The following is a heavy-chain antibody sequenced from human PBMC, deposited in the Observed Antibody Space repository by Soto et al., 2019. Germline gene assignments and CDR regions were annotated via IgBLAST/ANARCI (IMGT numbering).Heavy chain of an antibody. J-gene: IGHJ4*02. CDR2: IYYSGTT. Sequence: SETLSLTCAVSVYSISSSNWWGWIRQPPGKGLEWIGYIYYSGTTYYNPSLKSRVTMSVDTSKNQFSLKLTSVTAVDTAVYYCARRDIQGPIDYWGQGTLVTVSS. V-gene: IGHV4-28*01. CDR1: VYSISSSNW. CDR3: ARRDIQGPIDY.